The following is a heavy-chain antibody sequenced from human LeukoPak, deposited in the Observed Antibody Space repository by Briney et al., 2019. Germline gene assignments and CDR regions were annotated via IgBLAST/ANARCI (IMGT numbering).Heavy chain of an antibody. J-gene: IGHJ4*02. CDR1: GLTFNTYS. Sequence: PGGSLRLSCEASGLTFNTYSMNWARQAPGKGLEWVSSIDSSGGYMFYADSVKGRFIISRDNTKDSLYLQMNSLRVEDTAVYYCLRGDRRDYWGQGTLVTVSS. CDR3: LRGDRRDY. CDR2: IDSSGGYM. V-gene: IGHV3-21*06.